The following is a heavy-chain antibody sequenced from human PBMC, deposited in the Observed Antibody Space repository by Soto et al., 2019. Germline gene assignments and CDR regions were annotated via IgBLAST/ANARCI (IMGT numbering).Heavy chain of an antibody. V-gene: IGHV1-69*13. CDR2: IIPIFGTT. D-gene: IGHD3-16*02. J-gene: IGHJ6*02. Sequence: SVKVSCKASGGTFSTDAISWVRQAPGQGLEWMGGIIPIFGTTHYAQSFQDRVILTADESTGTAYMELSSLTSKDTAVYYCARDQMGTIIGGMDVWGQGTTVTVSS. CDR3: ARDQMGTIIGGMDV. CDR1: GGTFSTDA.